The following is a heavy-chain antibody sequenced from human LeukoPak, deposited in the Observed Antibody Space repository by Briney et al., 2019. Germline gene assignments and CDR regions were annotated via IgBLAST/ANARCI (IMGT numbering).Heavy chain of an antibody. CDR2: ISGSGGST. Sequence: GGSLRLSCAASGFTLSSYAMSWVRQAPGKGLEWVSAISGSGGSTYYADSVKGRFTISRDNSKNTLYLQMNSLRAEDTAVYYCAKVGGTIDYYGMDVWGKGTTVTVSS. CDR1: GFTLSSYA. CDR3: AKVGGTIDYYGMDV. V-gene: IGHV3-23*01. D-gene: IGHD6-19*01. J-gene: IGHJ6*04.